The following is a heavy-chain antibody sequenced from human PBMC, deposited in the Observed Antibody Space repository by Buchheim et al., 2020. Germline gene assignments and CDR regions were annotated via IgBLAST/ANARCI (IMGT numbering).Heavy chain of an antibody. Sequence: QVQLQESGPGLVKPSETLSLTCTVSGGSISSYYWSWIRQPPGKGLEWIGYICYSGSTNYNPSLKSRVTISVDTSKNQFSLKLSSVTAADTAVYYCARQSHSSGWYWFDPWGQGTL. D-gene: IGHD6-19*01. V-gene: IGHV4-59*08. CDR3: ARQSHSSGWYWFDP. J-gene: IGHJ5*02. CDR1: GGSISSYY. CDR2: ICYSGST.